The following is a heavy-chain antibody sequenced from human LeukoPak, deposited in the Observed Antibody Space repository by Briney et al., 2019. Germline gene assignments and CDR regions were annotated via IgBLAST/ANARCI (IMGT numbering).Heavy chain of an antibody. CDR2: IFYSGST. CDR1: GGSISTSNYY. CDR3: AKANGYGLVDI. Sequence: SETLSLNCTVSGGSISTSNYYWRWLRQPPGKGLERIGNIFYSGSTYYSPSLNTIVTISLDTSTNQFSLKLTSVTAAATAGSCCAKANGYGLVDIWGQGTMVSVS. D-gene: IGHD3-10*01. V-gene: IGHV4-39*07. J-gene: IGHJ3*02.